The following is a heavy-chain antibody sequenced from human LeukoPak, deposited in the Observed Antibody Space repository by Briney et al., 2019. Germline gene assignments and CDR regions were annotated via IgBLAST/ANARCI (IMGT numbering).Heavy chain of an antibody. CDR1: GYTFTGYY. V-gene: IGHV1-2*02. CDR2: VNPNSGDT. CDR3: ARPSGGGFNGAFDF. D-gene: IGHD1-26*01. Sequence: ASVKVSCKASGYTFTGYYMHWVRQAPGQGLEWMGWVNPNSGDTNYAQKFQGRVTMTGDTSISTAYMDLSRLRSDDTAVYYCARPSGGGFNGAFDFWGQGTMVTVSS. J-gene: IGHJ3*01.